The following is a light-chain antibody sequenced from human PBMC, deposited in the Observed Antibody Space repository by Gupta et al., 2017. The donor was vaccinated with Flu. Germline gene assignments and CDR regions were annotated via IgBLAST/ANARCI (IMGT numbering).Light chain of an antibody. CDR1: SGSVATSF. J-gene: IGLJ3*02. CDR2: ENS. CDR3: QAYDGSVWV. Sequence: FLLTQPHSVSESPGRTVTISCTRSSGSVATSFVLWYQQRPGSAPSTLLYENSERPSGVPDRFFASIDTSSNSAALIISGRKTEDEADYYCQAYDGSVWVFGGGTKLTVL. V-gene: IGLV6-57*03.